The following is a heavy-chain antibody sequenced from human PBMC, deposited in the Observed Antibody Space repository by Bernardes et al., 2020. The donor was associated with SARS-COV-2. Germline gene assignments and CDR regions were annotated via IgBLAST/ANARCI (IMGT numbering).Heavy chain of an antibody. J-gene: IGHJ3*02. V-gene: IGHV1-2*02. D-gene: IGHD1-7*01. Sequence: ASVKDSCKASGYPFTDYYIHWVRQAPGQGLEWMGWITPKSGGTNYAQRFQGRVTMTRDTSISTAYMELSRLRSDDTAVYYCARAGWNYVIDIWGQGTMVTVSS. CDR3: ARAGWNYVIDI. CDR2: ITPKSGGT. CDR1: GYPFTDYY.